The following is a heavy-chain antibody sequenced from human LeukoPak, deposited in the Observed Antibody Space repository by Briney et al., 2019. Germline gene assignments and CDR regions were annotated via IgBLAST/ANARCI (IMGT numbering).Heavy chain of an antibody. CDR1: GYSFSSYG. CDR3: AREGSAVTKHAFDI. Sequence: ASVKVSCKASGYSFSSYGISWVRQAPGQGLEWMGWISGNSGNTNYAQNLQGRVTMTTDTSTNTAYMELRSLRSDDTAAYYCAREGSAVTKHAFDIWGQGTMVTVSS. J-gene: IGHJ3*02. CDR2: ISGNSGNT. V-gene: IGHV1-18*01. D-gene: IGHD4-17*01.